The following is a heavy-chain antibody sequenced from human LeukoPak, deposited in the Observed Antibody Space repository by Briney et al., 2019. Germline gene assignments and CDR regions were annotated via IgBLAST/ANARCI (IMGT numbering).Heavy chain of an antibody. CDR1: PFTFSSYG. Sequence: RTGGSLRLSCAASPFTFSSYGMHWVRQAPGKGLEWVAYIQYDGSNQQYADSVKGRFTISRDNSKNTLYLQMNSLRAEDTAVYYCAKWAYYYDSSGYYYFDYWGQGTLVTVSS. J-gene: IGHJ4*02. V-gene: IGHV3-30*02. CDR2: IQYDGSNQ. CDR3: AKWAYYYDSSGYYYFDY. D-gene: IGHD3-22*01.